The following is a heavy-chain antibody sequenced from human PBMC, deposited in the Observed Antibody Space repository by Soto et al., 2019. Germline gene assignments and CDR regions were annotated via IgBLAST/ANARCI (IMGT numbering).Heavy chain of an antibody. J-gene: IGHJ4*02. CDR3: AKTGFGRYCSSTSCVHFDY. CDR2: ISGSGGST. D-gene: IGHD2-2*01. V-gene: IGHV3-23*01. Sequence: EVQVLESGGGLVQPGWSLRLSCVAYGFTFTTYAMTWVRQAPGKGLEWVSIISGSGGSTHYADSVKGRFIISRDNSKNTLYLQMNGLRAEDTAVYYCAKTGFGRYCSSTSCVHFDYWGQGTLVTVSS. CDR1: GFTFTTYA.